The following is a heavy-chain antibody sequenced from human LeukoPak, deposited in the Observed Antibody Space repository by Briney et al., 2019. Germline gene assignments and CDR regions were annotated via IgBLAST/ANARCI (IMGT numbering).Heavy chain of an antibody. V-gene: IGHV3-30*18. CDR1: GFTFSSYG. CDR3: AKDRWYCSGGSCHSGPFDY. D-gene: IGHD2-15*01. Sequence: GGSLRLSCAASGFTFSSYGMHWVRQAPGKGLEWVAVISYDGSNKYYADSVKGRFTISRDNSKNTLYLQMNSLRAEDTALYYCAKDRWYCSGGSCHSGPFDYWGQGTLVTVSS. CDR2: ISYDGSNK. J-gene: IGHJ4*02.